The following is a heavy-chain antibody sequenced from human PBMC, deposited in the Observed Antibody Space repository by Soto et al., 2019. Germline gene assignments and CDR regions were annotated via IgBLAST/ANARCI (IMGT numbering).Heavy chain of an antibody. Sequence: ASVKVSCKASGYAFTSYYMHWVRQAPGQGLEWMGIINPSGGSTSYAQKFQGRVTMTRDTSTSTVYMELSSLRSEDTAVYYCAGTWMVRGVIVTYYYYGMDVWGQGTTVTVSS. D-gene: IGHD3-10*01. CDR3: AGTWMVRGVIVTYYYYGMDV. CDR2: INPSGGST. V-gene: IGHV1-46*01. CDR1: GYAFTSYY. J-gene: IGHJ6*02.